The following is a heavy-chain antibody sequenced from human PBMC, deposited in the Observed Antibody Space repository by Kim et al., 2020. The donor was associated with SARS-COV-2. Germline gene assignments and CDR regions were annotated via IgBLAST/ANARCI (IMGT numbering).Heavy chain of an antibody. CDR2: IYPGNSDT. CDR1: GYTFSSYW. V-gene: IGHV5-51*01. J-gene: IGHJ4*02. Sequence: GESLKISCKASGYTFSSYWNGWLRQMPGKGLEWMGIIYPGNSDTRYGPSFQCQVTISADKSISTAYLQWSSLQASDTGTYYCGVTLAVAGTAHYFDQWGQGTLVTVSS. CDR3: GVTLAVAGTAHYFDQ. D-gene: IGHD6-13*01.